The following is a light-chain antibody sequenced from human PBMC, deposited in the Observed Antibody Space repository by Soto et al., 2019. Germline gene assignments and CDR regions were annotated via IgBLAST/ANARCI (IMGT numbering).Light chain of an antibody. CDR3: QQYGISSWT. J-gene: IGKJ1*01. CDR1: QSVSSDF. Sequence: EIVLTQSPGTLSLSPGEGATLSCRASQSVSSDFFAWYQQIPGQSPMLLIYGTSNRATGIPNRFSGSGSGTDFTLTISRLEPEDVAFYYCQQYGISSWTFGQGTRVEIK. V-gene: IGKV3-20*01. CDR2: GTS.